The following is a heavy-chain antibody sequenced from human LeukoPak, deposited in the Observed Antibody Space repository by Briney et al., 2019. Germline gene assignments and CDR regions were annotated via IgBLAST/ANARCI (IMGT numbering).Heavy chain of an antibody. CDR2: IYYSGST. CDR3: ARVVVVAVAATRADWFDP. V-gene: IGHV4-31*03. Sequence: PSETLSLTCTVSGVSISSGGYYWSWIRQHPGKGLEWIGYIYYSGSTYYNPSLKSRVTISVDTSKNQFSLKLSSVTAADTAVYYCARVVVVAVAATRADWFDPWGQGTLVTVSS. J-gene: IGHJ5*02. CDR1: GVSISSGGYY. D-gene: IGHD2-15*01.